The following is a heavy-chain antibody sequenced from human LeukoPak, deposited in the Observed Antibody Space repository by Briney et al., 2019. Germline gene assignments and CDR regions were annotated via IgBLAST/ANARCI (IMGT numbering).Heavy chain of an antibody. CDR1: GFTVSSNY. J-gene: IGHJ3*02. D-gene: IGHD3-22*01. V-gene: IGHV3-66*01. CDR3: ARDISSGYYDAFDI. CDR2: IYSGGST. Sequence: PGGSLRLSCAASGFTVSSNYMSWVRQAPGKGLERVSIIYSGGSTYYADSVKGRFTISRDNSKNTLYLQMNSLRAEDTAVYYCARDISSGYYDAFDIWGQGTMVTVSS.